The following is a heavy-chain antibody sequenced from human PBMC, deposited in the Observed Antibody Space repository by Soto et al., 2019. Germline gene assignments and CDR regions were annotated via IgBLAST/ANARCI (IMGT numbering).Heavy chain of an antibody. V-gene: IGHV3-23*01. CDR2: ISGSGGST. CDR3: ARRGSGSDYDY. D-gene: IGHD1-26*01. J-gene: IGHJ4*02. CDR1: GFTFSSYA. Sequence: EVQLLESGGGLVQPGVSLRLSCAASGFTFSSYAMRWVRQAPVKGMEWVSAISGSGGSTYYADSVKGRFTISRDNSKNTLYLQMNSLRAEDTAVYYCARRGSGSDYDYWGQGTLVSVSS.